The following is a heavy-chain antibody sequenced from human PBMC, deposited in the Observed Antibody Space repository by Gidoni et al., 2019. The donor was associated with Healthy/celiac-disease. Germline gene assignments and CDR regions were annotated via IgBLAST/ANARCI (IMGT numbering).Heavy chain of an antibody. Sequence: QVQLQESGPGLVKPSETLSLTCTVSGGSISSYYWSWIRQPPGKGLEWIGYIYYSGSTNYNPSLKSRVTISVDTSKNQFSLKLSSVTAADTAVYYCASSGVRGVDYWGQGTLVTVSS. CDR1: GGSISSYY. CDR2: IYYSGST. V-gene: IGHV4-59*01. CDR3: ASSGVRGVDY. J-gene: IGHJ4*02. D-gene: IGHD3-10*01.